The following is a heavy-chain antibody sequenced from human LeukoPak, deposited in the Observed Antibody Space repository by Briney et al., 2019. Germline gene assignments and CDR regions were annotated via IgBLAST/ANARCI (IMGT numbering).Heavy chain of an antibody. V-gene: IGHV3-33*01. CDR3: ARELIAAAGIS. CDR1: GFTFSSYG. Sequence: GGSLRLSCAASGFTFSSYGMHWVRQAPGKGLEWVAVIWYDGSNRYYADSVKGRFTISRDNSKNTLYLQMNSLRAEDTAVYYSARELIAAAGISWGQGTLVTVSS. D-gene: IGHD6-13*01. CDR2: IWYDGSNR. J-gene: IGHJ5*02.